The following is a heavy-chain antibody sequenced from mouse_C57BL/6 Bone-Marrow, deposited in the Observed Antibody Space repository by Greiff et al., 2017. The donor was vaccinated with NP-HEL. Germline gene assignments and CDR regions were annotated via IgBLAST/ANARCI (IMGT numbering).Heavy chain of an antibody. Sequence: VQLQQSGAELARPGASVKLSCKASGYTFTSYGISWVKQRPGQGLEWIGEIYPRSGNTYYNEKFKGKATLTVDKSSSTAYMELRSLTSEDSAVYFCARDGYYWFAYWGQGTLVTVSA. CDR3: ARDGYYWFAY. V-gene: IGHV1-81*01. D-gene: IGHD2-3*01. J-gene: IGHJ3*01. CDR2: IYPRSGNT. CDR1: GYTFTSYG.